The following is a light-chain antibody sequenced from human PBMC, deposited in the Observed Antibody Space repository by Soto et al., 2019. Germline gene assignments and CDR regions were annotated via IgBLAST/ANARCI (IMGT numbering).Light chain of an antibody. V-gene: IGLV4-69*01. CDR2: LNSDGSH. CDR1: SGHSSNA. Sequence: QPVLTQSPSASASLGASVKLTCTLSSGHSSNAIAWHQQQPETGPRHLMILNSDGSHTKGNGIPDRFSGSISGAERYLTISSLQPEDEADYYCQTWGTGIVVFGGGTKLTVL. CDR3: QTWGTGIVV. J-gene: IGLJ2*01.